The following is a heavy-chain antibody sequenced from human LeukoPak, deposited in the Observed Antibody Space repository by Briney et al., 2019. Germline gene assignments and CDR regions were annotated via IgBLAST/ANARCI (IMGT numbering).Heavy chain of an antibody. CDR1: GFTFSSYS. V-gene: IGHV3-21*01. Sequence: KPGGSLRLSCAASGFTFSSYSMNWVRQAPGKGLEWVSSISSSSSYIYYADSVKGRFTISRDNAKNSLYLQMNSLRAEDTAVYYCASPGIAVAYGMDVRGQGTTVTVSS. D-gene: IGHD6-13*01. CDR2: ISSSSSYI. J-gene: IGHJ6*02. CDR3: ASPGIAVAYGMDV.